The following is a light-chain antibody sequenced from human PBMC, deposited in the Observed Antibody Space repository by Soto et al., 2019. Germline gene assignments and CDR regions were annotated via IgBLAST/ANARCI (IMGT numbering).Light chain of an antibody. V-gene: IGLV2-11*01. J-gene: IGLJ1*01. CDR3: SSYTSGSTYV. Sequence: QSALTQPRSVSGSPGQSVTISCTGTNSDVGGYNYVSWYQQYPGKAPKLMISGVSERPSGVSNRFSGSKSGNTASLTISGLQAEDEADYYCSSYTSGSTYVFGTGTKVTVL. CDR2: GVS. CDR1: NSDVGGYNY.